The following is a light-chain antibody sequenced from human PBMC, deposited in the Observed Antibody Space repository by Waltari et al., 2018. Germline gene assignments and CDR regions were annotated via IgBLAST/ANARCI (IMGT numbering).Light chain of an antibody. V-gene: IGLV8-61*01. Sequence: QTVVTQETSMSAAPGGTVTLTCALRSGSVTSTSYPSWYQQTPGQAPRTLVYKGNTRSSGVPDRFSGSILGNKAALTLTGAQADDESDYYCSMYMGSGIWVFGGGTKLTVL. CDR3: SMYMGSGIWV. CDR2: KGN. J-gene: IGLJ3*02. CDR1: SGSVTSTSY.